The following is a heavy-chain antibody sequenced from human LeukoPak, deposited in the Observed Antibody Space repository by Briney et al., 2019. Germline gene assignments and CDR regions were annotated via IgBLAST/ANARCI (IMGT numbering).Heavy chain of an antibody. CDR2: ISTSGSTI. D-gene: IGHD6-6*01. CDR3: ARGRTQLVYAFDI. V-gene: IGHV3-48*03. Sequence: SGGSPRLSFAASGFTFSSYEMNWVRQAPGKGLEWVSYISTSGSTIYYADSVKGRFTISRDNAKNSLYLQMNSLRAEDTAVYYCARGRTQLVYAFDIWGQGTMVTVSS. CDR1: GFTFSSYE. J-gene: IGHJ3*02.